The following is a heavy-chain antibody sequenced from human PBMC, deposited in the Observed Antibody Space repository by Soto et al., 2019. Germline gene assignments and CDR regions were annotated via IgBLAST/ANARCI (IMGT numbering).Heavy chain of an antibody. J-gene: IGHJ1*01. D-gene: IGHD2-15*01. CDR3: ATDPTGGHCSGGSCYGYFQH. V-gene: IGHV1-24*01. Sequence: ASVKVSCKVSGYTLTELSMHWVRQAPGKGLEWMGGFDPEDGETIYAQKFQGRVTMTEDTSTDTAYMELSSLRSEDTAVYYCATDPTGGHCSGGSCYGYFQHWGQGTLVTVSS. CDR2: FDPEDGET. CDR1: GYTLTELS.